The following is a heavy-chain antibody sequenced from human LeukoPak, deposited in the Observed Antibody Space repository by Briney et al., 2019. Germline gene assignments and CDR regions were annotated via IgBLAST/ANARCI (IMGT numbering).Heavy chain of an antibody. Sequence: GGSLRLSCAASGFYFNNYAMHWVRQRPVKGLAWVALTWDDGSIEDYGDSVKGRFTISRDNSNNTLYLQMRSLREEDTAVYYCARDPRGRYSLGVFDTWGQGTMVVVSS. CDR2: TWDDGSIE. V-gene: IGHV3-33*01. CDR1: GFYFNNYA. J-gene: IGHJ3*02. CDR3: ARDPRGRYSLGVFDT. D-gene: IGHD1-26*01.